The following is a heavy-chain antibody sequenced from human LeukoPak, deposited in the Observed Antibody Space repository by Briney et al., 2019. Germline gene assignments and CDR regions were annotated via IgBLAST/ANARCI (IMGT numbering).Heavy chain of an antibody. CDR2: ISERGGST. CDR3: AKVQYSSRWSWFNY. Sequence: GGSLRLSCAASGFTFSSYAMSWVRQAPGKGREWGSAISERGGSTYYADSVKGRFTISRDNSKNTRDLQMNSLRVDDTALYYCAKVQYSSRWSWFNYWGQGPLVTVSS. D-gene: IGHD6-19*01. J-gene: IGHJ4*02. V-gene: IGHV3-23*01. CDR1: GFTFSSYA.